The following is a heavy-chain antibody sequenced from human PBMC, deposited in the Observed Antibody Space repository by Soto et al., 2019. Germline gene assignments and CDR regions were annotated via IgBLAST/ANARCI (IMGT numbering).Heavy chain of an antibody. V-gene: IGHV3-30-3*01. CDR3: ARDKKPFNWSPSILKSYYYGMDV. CDR2: ISNDGSIK. Sequence: GGSLRLSCAASGFTFRTFAMHWVRQAPGKWLEWVAVISNDGSIKYFLDSVKGRFTISRDNSNNTLSLQMDSLRAEDTAVYYCARDKKPFNWSPSILKSYYYGMDVWGQGTTVTVSS. J-gene: IGHJ6*02. D-gene: IGHD1-1*01. CDR1: GFTFRTFA.